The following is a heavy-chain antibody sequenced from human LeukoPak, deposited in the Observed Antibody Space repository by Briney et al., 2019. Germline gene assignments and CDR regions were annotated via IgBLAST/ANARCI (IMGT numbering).Heavy chain of an antibody. J-gene: IGHJ6*03. CDR2: IYHSGNT. D-gene: IGHD2-21*02. Sequence: PSETLSLTCAVSGGSISSSNWWNWVRQPPGKGLEWIGEIYHSGNTKYNPSLKSRVTISLDKSKKQFSLKLSSVTAADTAVYYCARADVTPYYYYMDVWGKGTTVTISS. CDR1: GGSISSSNW. CDR3: ARADVTPYYYYMDV. V-gene: IGHV4-4*02.